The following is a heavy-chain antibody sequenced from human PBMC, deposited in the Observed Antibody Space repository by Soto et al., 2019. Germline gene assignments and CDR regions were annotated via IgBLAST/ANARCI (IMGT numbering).Heavy chain of an antibody. Sequence: PGGSLRLSCAASGFTISSYWMYWVRQAPGKGLEWVANIKGDGSEKNYVDSVKGRFTISRDNAKNSLYLQMNSLRVEDTAVYYCASSLLRGQGPLVTVS. V-gene: IGHV3-7*01. CDR2: IKGDGSEK. J-gene: IGHJ4*02. CDR3: ASSLL. CDR1: GFTISSYW.